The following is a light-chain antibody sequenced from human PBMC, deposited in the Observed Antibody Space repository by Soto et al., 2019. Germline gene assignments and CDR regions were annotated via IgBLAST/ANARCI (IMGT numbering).Light chain of an antibody. CDR1: QSISSSY. CDR3: QQYGRSPLT. V-gene: IGKV3-20*01. J-gene: IGKJ4*01. Sequence: EIVLTQSPGTLSLSPGERATLSCRPSQSISSSYLAWYQQKPGQAPRLLIYGASSRATGIPDRFSGSGSGTDFTLTISRVEPDDFAVYYCQQYGRSPLTFGGGTKVEIK. CDR2: GAS.